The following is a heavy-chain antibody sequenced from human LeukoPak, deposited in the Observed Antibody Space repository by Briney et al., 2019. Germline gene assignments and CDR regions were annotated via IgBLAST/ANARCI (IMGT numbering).Heavy chain of an antibody. V-gene: IGHV3-33*01. CDR2: IWYDGSNK. D-gene: IGHD4-17*01. J-gene: IGHJ4*02. CDR3: ARERAYGDLQPFDY. Sequence: GGSLRLTCAASGFTFSSYGMHWVRQAPGKGLEWVAVIWYDGSNKYYADSVKGRFTISRDNSKNTLYLQMNSLRAEDTAVYYCARERAYGDLQPFDYWGQGTLVTVSS. CDR1: GFTFSSYG.